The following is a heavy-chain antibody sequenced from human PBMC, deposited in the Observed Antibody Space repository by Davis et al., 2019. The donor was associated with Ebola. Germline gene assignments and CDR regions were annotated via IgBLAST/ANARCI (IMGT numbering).Heavy chain of an antibody. CDR3: ARVDYQGWFDP. CDR2: IYYSGST. CDR1: GGSISSYY. Sequence: MPSETLSLTCTVSGGSISSYYWSWIRQPPGKGLEWIGYIYYSGSTNYNPSLKSRVTISVDTSKNQFSLKLSSVTAADTAVYYYARVDYQGWFDPWGQGTLVTVSS. J-gene: IGHJ5*02. D-gene: IGHD4/OR15-4a*01. V-gene: IGHV4-59*01.